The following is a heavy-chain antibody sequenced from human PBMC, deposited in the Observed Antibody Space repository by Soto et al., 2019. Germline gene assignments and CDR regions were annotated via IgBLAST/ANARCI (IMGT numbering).Heavy chain of an antibody. CDR3: AKEASPDYDFWSGYTYYYYGMDV. V-gene: IGHV3-23*01. Sequence: EVQLLESGGGLVQPGGSLRLSCAASGFTFSGYAMSWVRQAPGKGLEWVSAISGSGGSTYYADSVKGRFTISRDNSKNTLYLQMNSLRAEDTAVYYCAKEASPDYDFWSGYTYYYYGMDVWGQGTTVTVSS. D-gene: IGHD3-3*01. J-gene: IGHJ6*02. CDR2: ISGSGGST. CDR1: GFTFSGYA.